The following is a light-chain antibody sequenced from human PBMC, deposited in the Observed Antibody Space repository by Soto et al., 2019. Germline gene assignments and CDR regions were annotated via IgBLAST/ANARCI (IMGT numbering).Light chain of an antibody. J-gene: IGLJ3*02. Sequence: QSVLTQPPSASGTPGQRVTISCSGSNSNIGTNAVNWYQQIPGTAPKLLIYNNNQRPSGVPDRFSGSKSGTSASLTISGLHSDDEADYPCATWDDTLRSRVFGGGTKLTVL. CDR1: NSNIGTNA. V-gene: IGLV1-44*01. CDR3: ATWDDTLRSRV. CDR2: NNN.